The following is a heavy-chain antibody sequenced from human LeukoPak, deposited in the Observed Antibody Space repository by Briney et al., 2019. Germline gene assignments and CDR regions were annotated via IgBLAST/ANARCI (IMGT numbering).Heavy chain of an antibody. CDR2: IYYSGGT. V-gene: IGHV4-59*01. CDR1: GGSISSYY. D-gene: IGHD3-3*01. J-gene: IGHJ6*03. CDR3: ARTMKGDFWSGYSYYYYYYMDV. Sequence: SETLSLTCTVSGGSISSYYWSWIRQSPGKGLEWIGYIYYSGGTNYNPSLKSRVTISVDTSKNQFSLKLSSVTAADTAVYYCARTMKGDFWSGYSYYYYYYMDVWGKGTTVTVSS.